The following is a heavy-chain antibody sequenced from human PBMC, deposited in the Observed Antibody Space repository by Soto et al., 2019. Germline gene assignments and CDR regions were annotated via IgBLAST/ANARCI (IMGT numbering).Heavy chain of an antibody. J-gene: IGHJ4*02. Sequence: EVQLVESGGGLVQPGGSLRLSCAASGFTVNNNYMSWVRQDPGKGLEWVSIIYSGGSTYYADSVKGRFSTSRDISKNMLFLQRNSLRAEDAAVYYCGRVLATTGYYYGLDFWGQGARVTVSS. CDR1: GFTVNNNY. D-gene: IGHD3-22*01. V-gene: IGHV3-66*01. CDR2: IYSGGST. CDR3: GRVLATTGYYYGLDF.